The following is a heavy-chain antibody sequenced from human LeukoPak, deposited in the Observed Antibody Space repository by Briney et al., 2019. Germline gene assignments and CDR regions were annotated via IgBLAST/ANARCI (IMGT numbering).Heavy chain of an antibody. V-gene: IGHV3-48*04. CDR3: ARRDDFDI. J-gene: IGHJ3*02. Sequence: GGSLRLSCAASGFTFSTYHMNWVRQAPGKGLEWVSFISLSSSNVIYYADSVKGRFTISRDDARNSLYLQMNSLRVEDTAMYCCARRDDFDIWGQGTLVTVSS. CDR1: GFTFSTYH. CDR2: ISLSSSNVI.